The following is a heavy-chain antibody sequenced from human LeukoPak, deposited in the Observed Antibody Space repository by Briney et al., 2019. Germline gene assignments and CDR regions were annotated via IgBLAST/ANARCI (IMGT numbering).Heavy chain of an antibody. CDR3: ARDDNFQFDY. Sequence: ASVKVSCKASGYTFTAYYMHWVRQAPGQGLEWVGWINPNTGGTNYAPKFQGRVTMTRDTCISTAYMVLSSLTFDDTAVYYCARDDNFQFDYWGQGTLATVSS. J-gene: IGHJ4*02. D-gene: IGHD1-1*01. CDR2: INPNTGGT. CDR1: GYTFTAYY. V-gene: IGHV1-2*02.